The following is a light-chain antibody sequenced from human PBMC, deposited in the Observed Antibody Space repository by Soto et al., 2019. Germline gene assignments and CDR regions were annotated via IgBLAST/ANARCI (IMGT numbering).Light chain of an antibody. CDR2: DVN. CDR3: CSFAGRSRV. CDR1: DSDGGRYIY. Sequence: QSALTQPRSVSGSPGQSVTISCTGTDSDGGRYIYVSWYKQHPGEAPTLIIFDVNKRPSGVPDRFSGSKSGNTASLTISGLQADDEADYYCCSFAGRSRVLGTGTKLTVL. V-gene: IGLV2-11*01. J-gene: IGLJ1*01.